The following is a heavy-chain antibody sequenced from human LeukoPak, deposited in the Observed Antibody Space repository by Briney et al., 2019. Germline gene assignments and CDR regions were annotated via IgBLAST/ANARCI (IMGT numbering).Heavy chain of an antibody. CDR1: GDSVSSNSAA. CDR2: TYYRSKWYN. J-gene: IGHJ4*02. Sequence: SQSLSLTCAISGDSVSSNSAAWNWIGQSPSRGLEWLGRTYYRSKWYNDYAVSVKRRITFNADTSRNQFSLQLNSVTPEDTAVYYCAQNSGVGALDSWGQGTLVTVSS. V-gene: IGHV6-1*01. CDR3: AQNSGVGALDS. D-gene: IGHD1-26*01.